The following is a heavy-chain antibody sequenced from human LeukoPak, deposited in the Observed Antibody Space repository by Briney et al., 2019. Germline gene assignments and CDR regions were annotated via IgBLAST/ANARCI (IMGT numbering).Heavy chain of an antibody. D-gene: IGHD3-10*01. CDR2: IIPIFGTA. V-gene: IGHV1-69*13. CDR3: ARGSGWFGGVGDFDL. CDR1: GYTFTNYY. Sequence: SVKVSCKASGYTFTNYYIHWVRQAPGQGLEWMGGIIPIFGTANYAQKFQGRVTITADESTSTAYVELSSLRSEDTAVYYCARGSGWFGGVGDFDLWGRGTLVTVSS. J-gene: IGHJ2*01.